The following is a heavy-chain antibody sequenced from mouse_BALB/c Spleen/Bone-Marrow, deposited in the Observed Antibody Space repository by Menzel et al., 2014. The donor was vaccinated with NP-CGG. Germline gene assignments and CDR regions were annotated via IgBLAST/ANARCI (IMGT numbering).Heavy chain of an antibody. CDR1: GFTFSSYA. D-gene: IGHD2-4*01. V-gene: IGHV5-9-1*01. Sequence: EVKVVESGGGLVKPGGSLKLSCAASGFTFSSYAMSWVRQTPEKRLEWVATISRGGSYTYYPDSVKGRFTISRDNAKNTLYLQKSSLRSEDTAMYYCASHEITRLLDYWGQGTTLTVSS. CDR2: ISRGGSYT. CDR3: ASHEITRLLDY. J-gene: IGHJ2*01.